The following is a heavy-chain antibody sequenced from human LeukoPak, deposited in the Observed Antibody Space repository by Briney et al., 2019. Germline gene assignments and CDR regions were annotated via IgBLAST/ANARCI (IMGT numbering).Heavy chain of an antibody. CDR3: TGGGQSRYCSGGSCYPNWFDP. V-gene: IGHV4-61*02. CDR1: GGSISSGSYY. CDR2: IYTGGST. D-gene: IGHD2-15*01. Sequence: SQTLSLTCTVSGGSISSGSYYWSWIRQPAGKGLEWIGRIYTGGSTNYNPSLKSRVTISVDTSKIQFSLKLSSVTAADTAVYYCTGGGQSRYCSGGSCYPNWFDPWGQGTLVTVSS. J-gene: IGHJ5*02.